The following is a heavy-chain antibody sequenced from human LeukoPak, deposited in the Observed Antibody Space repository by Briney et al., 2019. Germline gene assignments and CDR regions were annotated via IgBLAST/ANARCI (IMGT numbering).Heavy chain of an antibody. CDR3: AREGEYSSPSFDY. D-gene: IGHD6-6*01. CDR1: GYTFTGYY. V-gene: IGHV1-2*02. CDR2: INPNSGGT. Sequence: ASVKVSCKASGYTFTGYYMHWVRQAPGQGLEWMGWINPNSGGTNYAQKFQGRVTMTRDTSISTAYMELSRLRSDDTAVYYCAREGEYSSPSFDYWGQGTLVTVSS. J-gene: IGHJ4*02.